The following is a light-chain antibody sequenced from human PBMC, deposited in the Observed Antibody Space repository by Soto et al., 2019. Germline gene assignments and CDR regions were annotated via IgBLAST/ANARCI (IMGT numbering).Light chain of an antibody. V-gene: IGLV2-11*01. J-gene: IGLJ1*01. CDR3: CSYACSSTHG. Sequence: QSDLTQPRSVSGPPGHSVTLAHTGPSNDLGTYTNVLLYHQHPGKAPRLIIYAIINRPSCVPERLPTATSGNTAPRPICGLQVEDDADYYWCSYACSSTHGFGTGTKATV. CDR1: SNDLGTYTN. CDR2: AII.